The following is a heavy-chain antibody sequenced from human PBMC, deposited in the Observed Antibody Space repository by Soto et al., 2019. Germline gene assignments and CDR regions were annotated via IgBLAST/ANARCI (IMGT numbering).Heavy chain of an antibody. D-gene: IGHD2-15*01. V-gene: IGHV5-10-1*01. CDR2: IDPTDSFT. CDR1: GYAFSNYW. J-gene: IGHJ4*02. Sequence: GESLKISCEGSGYAFSNYWINWVRQVSGKGLEWMGRIDPTDSFTNYSPSFQGRVTFSVDKSTSTAYVQWSSLKASDTAMYYCARHVGCSGGPCYIDYWGQGTLVTVSS. CDR3: ARHVGCSGGPCYIDY.